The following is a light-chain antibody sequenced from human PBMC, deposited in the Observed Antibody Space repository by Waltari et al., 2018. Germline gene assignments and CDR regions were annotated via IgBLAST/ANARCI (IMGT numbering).Light chain of an antibody. Sequence: EIVMTQSPATLSVSPGERATLSCMASESIRTNLAWYQQKPGQAPRLLIYGASTRATGMPARVSGSGSGTGFTLTISSLQSEDFAVYYCQQYHNWPFSFGGGTKVEIK. CDR2: GAS. V-gene: IGKV3-15*01. J-gene: IGKJ4*01. CDR1: ESIRTN. CDR3: QQYHNWPFS.